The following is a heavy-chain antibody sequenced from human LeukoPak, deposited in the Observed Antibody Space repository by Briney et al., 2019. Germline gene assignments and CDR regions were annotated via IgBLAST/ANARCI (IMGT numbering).Heavy chain of an antibody. V-gene: IGHV4-30-4*01. CDR3: AREVDSYGRAIDY. D-gene: IGHD5-18*01. CDR1: GGSISSGDYY. CDR2: IYYSGST. J-gene: IGHJ4*02. Sequence: SETLSLTCTVSGGSISSGDYYWSWIRQPPGKGLEWIGYIYYSGSTYYNPSLKSRVTISVDTSKNQFSLKLSSVTAADTAVCYCAREVDSYGRAIDYWGQGTLVTVSS.